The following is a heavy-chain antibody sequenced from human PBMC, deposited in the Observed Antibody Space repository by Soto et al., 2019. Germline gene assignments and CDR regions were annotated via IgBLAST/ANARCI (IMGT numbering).Heavy chain of an antibody. D-gene: IGHD2-15*01. CDR3: APHVHCSGGSCHYDAFDI. J-gene: IGHJ3*02. CDR2: IRDGGEIT. Sequence: EVQLLESGGGLVQPGESLRLSCAFSGFIFGNYMMTWVRQAPGKGLEWVSTIRDGGEITYYADSLKGRFTISRDNSKNTLYLQMDSLGVEDTAVYYCAPHVHCSGGSCHYDAFDIRGQGTMVTVSS. CDR1: GFIFGNYM. V-gene: IGHV3-23*01.